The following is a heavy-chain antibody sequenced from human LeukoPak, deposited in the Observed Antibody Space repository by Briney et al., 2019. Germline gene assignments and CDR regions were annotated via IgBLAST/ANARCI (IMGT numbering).Heavy chain of an antibody. D-gene: IGHD5-12*01. CDR1: GFTFSRSW. V-gene: IGHV3-7*01. Sequence: GGSLRLSCTASGFTFSRSWMNWIRQAPGRGLEWVANINPDGDGMRFVDSVKGRFTMSRDNAQSSLHLQMNSLRVEDTAFYYCAAWTDRGYSYWGQGVLVTVSS. CDR2: INPDGDGM. J-gene: IGHJ4*02. CDR3: AAWTDRGYSY.